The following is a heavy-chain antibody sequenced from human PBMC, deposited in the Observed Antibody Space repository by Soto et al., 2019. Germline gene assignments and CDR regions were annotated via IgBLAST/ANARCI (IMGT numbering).Heavy chain of an antibody. V-gene: IGHV3-23*01. J-gene: IGHJ2*01. CDR3: AKDASTGITSFDL. CDR2: VSGSAGST. D-gene: IGHD3-3*01. CDR1: GFTFSSYA. Sequence: EVQLLESGGGLVQPGGSLRLSCAASGFTFSSYAMNWARQAPGKGLVLVSVVSGSAGSTYYADSVRGRFTISRDNSKTTLYLQMNSLRAEDTAVYYCAKDASTGITSFDLWRRGTLVTFSS.